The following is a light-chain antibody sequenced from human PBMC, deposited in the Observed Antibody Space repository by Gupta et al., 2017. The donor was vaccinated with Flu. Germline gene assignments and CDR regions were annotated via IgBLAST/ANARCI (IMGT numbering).Light chain of an antibody. CDR1: SSNIGAGYN. CDR3: QSYDSSLSGYV. J-gene: IGLJ1*01. Sequence: QSVLTQPPSVSGAPGQRVTIPCTGSSSNIGAGYNVQWYQQLPGTAPKLRIYGNTNRPSGVPDRFSGSKSGTSASPAITSASLAITGLQAEDEADYYCQSYDSSLSGYVFGTGTKVTVL. CDR2: GNT. V-gene: IGLV1-40*01.